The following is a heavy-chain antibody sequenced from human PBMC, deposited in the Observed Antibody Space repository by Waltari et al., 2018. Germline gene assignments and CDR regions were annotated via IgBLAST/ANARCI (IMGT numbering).Heavy chain of an antibody. Sequence: QVQLVQSGAEVKKPGASVKVSCKASGYTFTGYYMHWVRQAPGQGLEWMGRINPNRGGTNYAQKFQGRVTRTRDTSISTAYMELSRLRSDDTAGYYCARFIPAAGPDYWGQGTLVTVSS. CDR3: ARFIPAAGPDY. CDR2: INPNRGGT. J-gene: IGHJ4*02. D-gene: IGHD6-13*01. V-gene: IGHV1-2*06. CDR1: GYTFTGYY.